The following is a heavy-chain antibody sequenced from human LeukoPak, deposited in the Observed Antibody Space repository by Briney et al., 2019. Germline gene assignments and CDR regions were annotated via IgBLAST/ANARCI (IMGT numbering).Heavy chain of an antibody. CDR1: GYTFTSYY. Sequence: ASVKVSCKASGYTFTSYYMHWVRQAPGQGLEWMGIINPSGGSTSCAQKFQGRVTMTRDTSTSTVYMELSSLRSEDTAVYYCARSSSGWNYFDYWGQGTLVTVSS. J-gene: IGHJ4*02. D-gene: IGHD6-19*01. V-gene: IGHV1-46*01. CDR2: INPSGGST. CDR3: ARSSSGWNYFDY.